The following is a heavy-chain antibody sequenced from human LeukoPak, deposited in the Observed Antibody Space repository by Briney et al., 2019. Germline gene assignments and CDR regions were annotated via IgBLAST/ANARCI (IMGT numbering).Heavy chain of an antibody. CDR3: AKDQVPKYSSSWNSWDY. V-gene: IGHV3-66*01. Sequence: GGSLRLSCAASGFTVSSNYLTWVRQAPGKGLEWVSVIYSGGSTYYADSVKGRFIISRDNSKNTVYLQMNSPRAEDTAVYYCAKDQVPKYSSSWNSWDYWGQGTLVTVSS. J-gene: IGHJ4*02. CDR1: GFTVSSNY. CDR2: IYSGGST. D-gene: IGHD6-13*01.